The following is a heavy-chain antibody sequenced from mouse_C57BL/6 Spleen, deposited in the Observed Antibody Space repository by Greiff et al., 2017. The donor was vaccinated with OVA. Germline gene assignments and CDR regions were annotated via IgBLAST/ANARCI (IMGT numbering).Heavy chain of an antibody. Sequence: VKLQESGAELARPGASVKLSCKASGYTFTSYGISWVKQRTGQGLEWIGEIYPRSGNTYYNEKFKGKATLTADKSSSTAYMELRSLTSEDSAVYFCARWSGNYVDYWGQGTTLTVSS. CDR1: GYTFTSYG. CDR3: ARWSGNYVDY. J-gene: IGHJ2*01. D-gene: IGHD1-3*01. CDR2: IYPRSGNT. V-gene: IGHV1-81*01.